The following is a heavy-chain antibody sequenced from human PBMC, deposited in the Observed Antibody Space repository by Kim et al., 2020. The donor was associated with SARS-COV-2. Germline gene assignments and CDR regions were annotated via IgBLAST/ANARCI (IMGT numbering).Heavy chain of an antibody. D-gene: IGHD6-13*01. Sequence: SETLSLTCAVYGGSFSGYYWSWIRQPPGKGLEWMGEINHSGSTNYNPSLKSRVTISVDTSKNQFSLELSSVTAADTAVYYCAGLIGSSSWEYYYYGMDVWGPGTTVTVSS. CDR3: AGLIGSSSWEYYYYGMDV. J-gene: IGHJ6*02. CDR1: GGSFSGYY. CDR2: INHSGST. V-gene: IGHV4-34*01.